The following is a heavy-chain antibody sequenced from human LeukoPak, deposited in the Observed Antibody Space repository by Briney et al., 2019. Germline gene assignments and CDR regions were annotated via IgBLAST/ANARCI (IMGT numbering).Heavy chain of an antibody. V-gene: IGHV3-7*01. CDR1: GFTFSSYW. J-gene: IGHJ6*02. D-gene: IGHD3-22*01. CDR2: IKQDGSEK. CDR3: AKDLKRAITMIVVVTYGMDV. Sequence: GGSLRLSCAASGFTFSSYWMSWVRQAPGKGLEWVANIKQDGSEKYYVDSVKGRFTISRDNAKNTLYLQMNSLRAEDTAVYYCAKDLKRAITMIVVVTYGMDVWGQGTTVTVSS.